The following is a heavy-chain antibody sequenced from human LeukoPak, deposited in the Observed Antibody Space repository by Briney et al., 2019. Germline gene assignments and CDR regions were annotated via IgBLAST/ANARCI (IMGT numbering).Heavy chain of an antibody. V-gene: IGHV3-23*01. CDR3: AKVARIAVAGTDYYYGMDV. J-gene: IGHJ6*02. D-gene: IGHD6-19*01. Sequence: GGSLRLSCAAYGFTFSSYAMSWARQAPGKGLEWVSAISGSGGSTYYAVSVKGRFTISRDNSKNTLYLQMNSLRAEDTAVYYCAKVARIAVAGTDYYYGMDVWGQGTTVTVSS. CDR2: ISGSGGST. CDR1: GFTFSSYA.